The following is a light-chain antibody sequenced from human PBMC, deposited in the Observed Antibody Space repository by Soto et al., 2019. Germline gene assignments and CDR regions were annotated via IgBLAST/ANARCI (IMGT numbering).Light chain of an antibody. CDR1: QSVSVY. J-gene: IGKJ5*01. V-gene: IGKV3-11*01. Sequence: EIVLTQSAATLSLSPGERATLSCRASQSVSVYLAWYQQKPGQAPRLPIYDASNRATGIPDRFSGSGSGTDFTLTISRLEPEDFAVYYCQQHETLITFGQGTRLEIK. CDR3: QQHETLIT. CDR2: DAS.